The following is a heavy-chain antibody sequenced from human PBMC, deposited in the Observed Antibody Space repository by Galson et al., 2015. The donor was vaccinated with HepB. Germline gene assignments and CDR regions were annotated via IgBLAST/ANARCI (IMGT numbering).Heavy chain of an antibody. D-gene: IGHD2-2*01. CDR2: IRGMGAGGTT. Sequence: SLRLSCAASEFTFTNAWMSWVRQAPGRGLEWVGRIRGMGAGGTTDYAAPVKGRFTMSRDNSKNILYLQMNSLRAEDTAIYYCAKGGLFCTTRCDPMNDYWGHGTLVSVSS. V-gene: IGHV3-15*01. CDR1: EFTFTNAW. CDR3: AKGGLFCTTRCDPMNDY. J-gene: IGHJ4*01.